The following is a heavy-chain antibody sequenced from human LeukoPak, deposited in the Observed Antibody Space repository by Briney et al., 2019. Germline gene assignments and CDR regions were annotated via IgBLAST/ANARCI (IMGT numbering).Heavy chain of an antibody. Sequence: GGSLRLSCAASGFTVSSNYMSWVRQAPGKGLEWVSVTYSGGTTYYADSVKGRFTISRDNSKNTLYLQMNSLRAEDTAVYYCASRCSGGSCPFDYWGQGTLVTVSS. D-gene: IGHD2-15*01. CDR2: TYSGGTT. J-gene: IGHJ4*02. V-gene: IGHV3-53*01. CDR1: GFTVSSNY. CDR3: ASRCSGGSCPFDY.